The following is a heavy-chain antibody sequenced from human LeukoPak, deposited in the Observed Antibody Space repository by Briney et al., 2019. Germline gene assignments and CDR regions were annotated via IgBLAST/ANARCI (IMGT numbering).Heavy chain of an antibody. V-gene: IGHV3-30-3*01. D-gene: IGHD3-16*01. CDR3: ARDGGSGADY. Sequence: GGSLRLSCAASGFTFSSYAMHWVRQAPGKGLEWVAVISYDGSNKYYADSVKGRFTISRDNAKNSLYLQMNSLRAEDTAVYYCARDGGSGADYWGQGTLVSVSS. J-gene: IGHJ4*02. CDR2: ISYDGSNK. CDR1: GFTFSSYA.